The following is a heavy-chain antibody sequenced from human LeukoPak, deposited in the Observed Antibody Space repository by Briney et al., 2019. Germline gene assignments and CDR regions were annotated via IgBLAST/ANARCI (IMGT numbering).Heavy chain of an antibody. CDR1: GGSFSGYY. CDR2: INHSGST. D-gene: IGHD2-2*01. Sequence: SETLSLTYSAWGGSFSGYYWSCIRQPPGKGLAWFGEINHSGSTNYNPSLKSRVTISVDASKNQSTVKLSSVTAADTAVYYCARAPKTIVVVPAAIRAPAAGYYMDVWGKGTTVTVSS. J-gene: IGHJ6*03. CDR3: ARAPKTIVVVPAAIRAPAAGYYMDV. V-gene: IGHV4-34*01.